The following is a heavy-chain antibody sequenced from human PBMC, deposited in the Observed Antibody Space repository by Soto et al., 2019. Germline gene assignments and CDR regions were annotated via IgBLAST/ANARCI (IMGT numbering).Heavy chain of an antibody. CDR1: GYSFTSYW. J-gene: IGHJ3*02. CDR3: ARLPGVAVAGTPLDAFDI. CDR2: IDPSDSYT. Sequence: GESLKISCKGSGYSFTSYWISWVRQMPGKGLEWMGRIDPSDSYTNYSPSFQGHVTISADKSISTAYLQWSSLKASDTAMHYCARLPGVAVAGTPLDAFDIWGQGTMVTVSS. V-gene: IGHV5-10-1*01. D-gene: IGHD6-19*01.